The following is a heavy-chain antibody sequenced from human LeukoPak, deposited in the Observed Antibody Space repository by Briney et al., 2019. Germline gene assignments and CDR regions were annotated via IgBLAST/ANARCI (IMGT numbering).Heavy chain of an antibody. CDR1: GYTFTSYG. CDR2: ISSYNGNT. CDR3: ARCLDYGHLFDY. V-gene: IGHV1-18*01. Sequence: ASVTVSCKASGYTFTSYGISWVRQAPGQGLEWMGWISSYNGNTNYAQKLQGRVTITTDTSTRTAYMELRSLRSDDTAVYYCARCLDYGHLFDYWRQGSLVAVS. D-gene: IGHD4-17*01. J-gene: IGHJ4*02.